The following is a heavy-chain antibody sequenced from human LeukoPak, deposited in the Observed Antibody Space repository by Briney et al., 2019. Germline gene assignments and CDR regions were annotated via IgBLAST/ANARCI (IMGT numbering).Heavy chain of an antibody. CDR3: AREADSNLDY. D-gene: IGHD4-11*01. CDR1: GGSISSYY. Sequence: SETLSLTCTVSGGSISSYYWSWIRQPPGKGLEWIGYIYYSGSTNYNPSLKSRVTISVDTSKNQFSLKLSSVTAADTAVYYCAREADSNLDYWARGTLVTVSS. V-gene: IGHV4-59*01. CDR2: IYYSGST. J-gene: IGHJ4*02.